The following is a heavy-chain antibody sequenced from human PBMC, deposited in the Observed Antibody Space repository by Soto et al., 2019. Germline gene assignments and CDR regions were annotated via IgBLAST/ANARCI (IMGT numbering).Heavy chain of an antibody. CDR3: AKDLRIAVAGTDYFDS. CDR1: GFTFSSYS. CDR2: IYSGGST. V-gene: IGHV3-66*01. D-gene: IGHD6-19*01. J-gene: IGHJ4*02. Sequence: GGSLRLSCAASGFTFSSYSMNWVRQAPGKGLEWVSVIYSGGSTYYADSVKGRFTISRDNSKNTLYLQMNSLRAEDTAVYYCAKDLRIAVAGTDYFDSWGQGTLVTVSS.